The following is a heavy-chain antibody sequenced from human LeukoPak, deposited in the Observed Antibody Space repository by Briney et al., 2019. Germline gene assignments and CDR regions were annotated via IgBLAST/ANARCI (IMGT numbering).Heavy chain of an antibody. Sequence: HTGGALRLSSAVSGFTFNNYWMSWVRQAPGKVLEWVANIKQDGSEKYYVDSVKGRFTISRDKAKNSVYLQMTSLRAEDTAIYYCARDLSFGQDVLDYWGQGTLVTVSS. CDR3: ARDLSFGQDVLDY. CDR2: IKQDGSEK. J-gene: IGHJ4*02. CDR1: GFTFNNYW. D-gene: IGHD3-16*01. V-gene: IGHV3-7*01.